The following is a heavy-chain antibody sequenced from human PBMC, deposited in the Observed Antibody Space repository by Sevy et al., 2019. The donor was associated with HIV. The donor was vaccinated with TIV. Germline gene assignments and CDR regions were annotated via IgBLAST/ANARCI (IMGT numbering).Heavy chain of an antibody. CDR1: GFTFSDYY. V-gene: IGHV3-11*01. CDR3: ARSNNAGVGTFYYDTSGYYSDF. D-gene: IGHD3-22*01. Sequence: GGSLRLSCAASGFTFSDYYMTWIRQAPGKGLEWVSHISGSGTSKDYADSVEGRFSISRDNAQNSLYLQMNRLRAEDTAVYYCARSNNAGVGTFYYDTSGYYSDFWGQGTLVTVSS. CDR2: ISGSGTSK. J-gene: IGHJ4*02.